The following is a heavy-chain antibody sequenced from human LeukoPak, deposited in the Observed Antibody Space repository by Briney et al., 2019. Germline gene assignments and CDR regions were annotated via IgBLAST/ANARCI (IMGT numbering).Heavy chain of an antibody. V-gene: IGHV3-48*03. J-gene: IGHJ4*02. Sequence: QPGGSLRLSCAASGFTFSNYEMHWVRRAPGKGLEWVSYISSGGSTVYYADSVKGRFTVSRDNAKNSLYLQMSSLRAEGTAVYYCARGGSFVEYWGQGTLVSVSS. D-gene: IGHD3-10*01. CDR2: ISSGGSTV. CDR1: GFTFSNYE. CDR3: ARGGSFVEY.